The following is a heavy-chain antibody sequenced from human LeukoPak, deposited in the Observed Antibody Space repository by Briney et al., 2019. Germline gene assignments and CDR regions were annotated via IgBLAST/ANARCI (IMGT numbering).Heavy chain of an antibody. CDR1: DDSIRNYY. Sequence: SETLSLTCTVSDDSIRNYYWSWVRQPPGKGLEWVGHIYYSGSTSYNPTLKSRVTVSVDSSKNQFSLTLSSVTAADTAVYFCAGTDLIAVAGRLDCWGQGTLVTVSS. J-gene: IGHJ4*02. V-gene: IGHV4-59*01. CDR2: IYYSGST. D-gene: IGHD6-19*01. CDR3: AGTDLIAVAGRLDC.